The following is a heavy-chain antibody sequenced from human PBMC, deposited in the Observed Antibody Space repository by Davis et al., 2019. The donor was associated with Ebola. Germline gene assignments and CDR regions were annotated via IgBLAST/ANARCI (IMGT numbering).Heavy chain of an antibody. V-gene: IGHV1-18*01. CDR1: GYTFTSYG. Sequence: AASVKVSCKASGYTFTSYGISWVRQAPGQGLEWMGWISAYNGNTNYAQKLQGRVTMTTDTSTSTAYMELRSLRSDDTAVYYCAISRGAAAGRNAFDIRGQGTMVTVSS. CDR3: AISRGAAAGRNAFDI. CDR2: ISAYNGNT. D-gene: IGHD6-13*01. J-gene: IGHJ3*02.